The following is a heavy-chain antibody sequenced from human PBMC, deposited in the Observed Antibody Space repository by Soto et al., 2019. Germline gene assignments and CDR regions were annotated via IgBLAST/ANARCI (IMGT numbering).Heavy chain of an antibody. CDR3: GKDHIYGHYTLDY. D-gene: IGHD4-17*01. CDR2: ISSSSSTI. Sequence: GGSLRLSCAASGFTFSSYSMNWVRQAPGKGLEWVSYISSSSSTIYYADSVKGRFTISRDNAKNSLYLQMNSLRAEATAVYYCGKDHIYGHYTLDYWGREPLVTASS. J-gene: IGHJ4*02. CDR1: GFTFSSYS. V-gene: IGHV3-48*01.